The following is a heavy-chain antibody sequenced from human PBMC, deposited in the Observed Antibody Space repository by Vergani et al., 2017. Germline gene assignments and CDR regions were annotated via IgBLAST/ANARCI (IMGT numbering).Heavy chain of an antibody. V-gene: IGHV4-39*07. CDR1: GGSISSSSYY. Sequence: QLQLQESGPGLVKPSETLSLTCTVSGGSISSSSYYWGWIRQPPGKGLEWIGEINHSGSTNYNPSLKSRVTISVDTSKNQFSRKLSSVTAADTAVYYCARTGGYSYGTYYYYYMDVWGKGTTVTVSS. CDR3: ARTGGYSYGTYYYYYMDV. D-gene: IGHD5-18*01. CDR2: INHSGST. J-gene: IGHJ6*03.